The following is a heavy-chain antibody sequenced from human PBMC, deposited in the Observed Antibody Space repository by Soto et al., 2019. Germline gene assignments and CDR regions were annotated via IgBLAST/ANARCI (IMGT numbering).Heavy chain of an antibody. J-gene: IGHJ4*01. V-gene: IGHV3-9*01. Sequence: EVQLVESGGGLVQPGRSLRISCAASGFTFDDYAMHWVRQAPGQGLEWVSGISWNSGRIGYEDSVKGRVTISIDNAENSLLLQMNSLRSEDTALYFCARWRVYYGSGSDYNAHFDHWGHGILVTVSS. D-gene: IGHD3-10*01. CDR1: GFTFDDYA. CDR2: ISWNSGRI. CDR3: ARWRVYYGSGSDYNAHFDH.